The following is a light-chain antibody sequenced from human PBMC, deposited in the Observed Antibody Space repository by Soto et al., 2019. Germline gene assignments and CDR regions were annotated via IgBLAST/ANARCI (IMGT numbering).Light chain of an antibody. CDR3: QQYGSSGT. CDR2: GAS. V-gene: IGKV3-20*01. CDR1: QSVSSY. Sequence: EIVLTQSPFTLALSPVERATLSCSASQSVSSYLAWYQQKPGQAPRLLIYGASNRATGIPDRFSGSGSGTDFTLTISRLEPEDFAVYYCQQYGSSGTFGQGTKVDIK. J-gene: IGKJ1*01.